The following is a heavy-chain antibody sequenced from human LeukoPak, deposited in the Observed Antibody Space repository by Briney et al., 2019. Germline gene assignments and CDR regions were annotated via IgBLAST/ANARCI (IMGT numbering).Heavy chain of an antibody. CDR3: AREGVLRY. CDR1: GFTFDDYA. D-gene: IGHD6-13*01. J-gene: IGHJ4*02. Sequence: GGSLRLSCAASGFTFDDYATHWVRQAPGKGLEWVSSISSSSSYIYYADSVKGRFTISRDNAKNSLYLQMNSLRAEDTAVYYCAREGVLRYWGQGTLVTVSS. CDR2: ISSSSSYI. V-gene: IGHV3-21*01.